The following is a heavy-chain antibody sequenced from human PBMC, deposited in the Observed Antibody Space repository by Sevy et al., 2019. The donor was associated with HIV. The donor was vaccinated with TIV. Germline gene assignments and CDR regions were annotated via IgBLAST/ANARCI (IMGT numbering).Heavy chain of an antibody. Sequence: ASVKVSCKASGGTFSSYAISWVRQAPGQGLEWMGRNIPMLGTANFAQTFQGRVTITADKSTSTAYMELSSLRSEDTAVYYCVLSSSIDYWGQGTLVTVSS. CDR1: GGTFSSYA. D-gene: IGHD6-6*01. CDR3: VLSSSIDY. V-gene: IGHV1-69*04. J-gene: IGHJ4*02. CDR2: NIPMLGTA.